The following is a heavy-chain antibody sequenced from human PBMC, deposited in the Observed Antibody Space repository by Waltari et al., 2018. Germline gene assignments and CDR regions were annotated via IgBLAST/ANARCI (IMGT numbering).Heavy chain of an antibody. Sequence: IRQPPGKRLEVIWNIYDRGNTNYNPTLNSRLTISVDTSKNQFSLKLSSVIAAVTAVYYWARERGDGYNLEGYYLDYWGQGTLVTVSS. J-gene: IGHJ4*02. CDR3: ARERGDGYNLEGYYLDY. V-gene: IGHV4-59*12. CDR2: IYDRGNT. D-gene: IGHD5-12*01.